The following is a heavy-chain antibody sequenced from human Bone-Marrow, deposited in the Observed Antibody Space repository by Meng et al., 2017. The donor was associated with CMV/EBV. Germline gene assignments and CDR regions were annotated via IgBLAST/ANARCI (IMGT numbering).Heavy chain of an antibody. CDR2: IKQDGSEK. D-gene: IGHD2-21*01. Sequence: GGSLRLSCAASGFTFSSYWMSWVRQAPGKGLEWVANIKQDGSEKYYVDSVKGRFTISRDNAKNSLYLQMNSLRAEDTAVYYCARIYCGGDCYPPDPWFDPWGQGTLVTVSS. CDR1: GFTFSSYW. CDR3: ARIYCGGDCYPPDPWFDP. J-gene: IGHJ5*02. V-gene: IGHV3-7*01.